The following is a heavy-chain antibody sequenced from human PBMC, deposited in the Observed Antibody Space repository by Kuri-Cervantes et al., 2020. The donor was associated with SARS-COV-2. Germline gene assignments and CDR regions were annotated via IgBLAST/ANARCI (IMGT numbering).Heavy chain of an antibody. D-gene: IGHD2-2*01. V-gene: IGHV4-39*02. Sequence: SETLSLTCTVSGGSISSSSYYWGWIRQPPGKGLEWIGSIYYSGSTYYNPSLKSRVTISVDTSKNQFSLKLSSVTAADTAVYYCARDNIVVVPAADKSDFDYWGQGTLVTVSS. J-gene: IGHJ4*02. CDR2: IYYSGST. CDR1: GGSISSSSYY. CDR3: ARDNIVVVPAADKSDFDY.